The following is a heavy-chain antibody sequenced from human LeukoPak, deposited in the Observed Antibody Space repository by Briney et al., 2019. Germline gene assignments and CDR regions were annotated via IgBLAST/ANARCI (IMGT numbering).Heavy chain of an antibody. CDR3: ATEPSGYATYS. D-gene: IGHD5-12*01. CDR2: IYTSGST. J-gene: IGHJ5*01. Sequence: PSETPSVTCTVSGGSISSYYGSWIRQPAGKGLEWIGRIYTSGSTSYNPSLKSRVTISLDKSKNHFSLNLTSVTAADTAVYYCATEPSGYATYSSGHGSLVTVSS. CDR1: GGSISSYY. V-gene: IGHV4-4*07.